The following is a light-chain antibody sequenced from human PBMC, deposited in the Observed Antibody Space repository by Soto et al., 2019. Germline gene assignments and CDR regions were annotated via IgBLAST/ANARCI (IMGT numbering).Light chain of an antibody. CDR2: GAS. Sequence: DIVMTQSPATLSVAPGERVTFSCRASQGVSGKLAWYQHKPGQAPRLLISGASTGATGIPARFSGSGSGTEFTLTISSLQSEDCAIYYCQQRSNWPTFGQGTRLE. CDR3: QQRSNWPT. CDR1: QGVSGK. J-gene: IGKJ5*01. V-gene: IGKV3-15*01.